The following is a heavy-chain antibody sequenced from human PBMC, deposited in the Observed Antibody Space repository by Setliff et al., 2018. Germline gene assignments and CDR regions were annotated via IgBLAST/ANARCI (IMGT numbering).Heavy chain of an antibody. Sequence: GGSLRLSCAASGFTFSNAWMSWVRQAPGKGLEWVGRIKSKTDGGTTDYAAPVKGRFTISRDDSKNTLYLKMNSLKTADTAVYYCTTDPGAIRSGSYYSSSYYYYYYGMDVWGQGTTVTVSS. CDR2: IKSKTDGGTT. CDR1: GFTFSNAW. J-gene: IGHJ6*02. V-gene: IGHV3-15*01. D-gene: IGHD3-10*01. CDR3: TTDPGAIRSGSYYSSSYYYYYYGMDV.